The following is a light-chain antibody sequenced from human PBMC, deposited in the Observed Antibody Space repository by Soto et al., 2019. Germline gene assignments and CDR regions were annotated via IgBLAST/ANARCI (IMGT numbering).Light chain of an antibody. CDR1: SSDVGGYNY. V-gene: IGLV2-14*01. Sequence: QSALTQPASVSGSPGQSITISCTGTSSDVGGYNYVSWYQQHPGKATKLMIFDVSNRPSGVSNRFSGSKSGNTASLTISGLQADDEADYYCSAYTSSSTLYVFGTGTKLTVL. J-gene: IGLJ1*01. CDR2: DVS. CDR3: SAYTSSSTLYV.